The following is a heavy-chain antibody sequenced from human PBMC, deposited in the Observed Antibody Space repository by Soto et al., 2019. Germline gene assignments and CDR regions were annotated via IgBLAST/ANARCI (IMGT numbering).Heavy chain of an antibody. V-gene: IGHV4-59*01. CDR2: IYYSGST. Sequence: SETLSLTCTVSGGSINSYYWSWIRQPPGKGLEWIGYIYYSGSTNYNPSLKSRVTISVDTSKNQFSLKLSSVTAADTAVYYCARVWGGALDIWGQGTMVTLSS. D-gene: IGHD3-10*01. J-gene: IGHJ3*02. CDR3: ARVWGGALDI. CDR1: GGSINSYY.